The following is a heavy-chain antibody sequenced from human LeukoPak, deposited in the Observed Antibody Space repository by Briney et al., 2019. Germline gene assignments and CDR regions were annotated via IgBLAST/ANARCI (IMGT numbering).Heavy chain of an antibody. CDR3: ARLKFYDSTGYSPGYYMDV. Sequence: SETLSLTCTVSGGSIISNYWSWIRQSAGTGLEWIGRIYGSGITDYNPSLKSRVTMSLDTSRKQFSLRLTSVTAADTAVYYCARLKFYDSTGYSPGYYMDVWGKGTTVSAFS. V-gene: IGHV4-4*07. J-gene: IGHJ6*03. D-gene: IGHD3-22*01. CDR2: IYGSGIT. CDR1: GGSIISNY.